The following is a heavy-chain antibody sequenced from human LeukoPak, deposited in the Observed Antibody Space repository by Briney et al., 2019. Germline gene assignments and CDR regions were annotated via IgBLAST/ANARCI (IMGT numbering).Heavy chain of an antibody. V-gene: IGHV4-59*01. Sequence: SETLSLTCTVSGASITSYYWSWVRQPPGKGLEWIGYFYYSGSDNYNPSLKSRITISVDTSKNQFSLKLSSVTAADTAVYYCVRGYCSGATCYHFDYWGQGTLVTVSS. J-gene: IGHJ4*02. CDR3: VRGYCSGATCYHFDY. CDR1: GASITSYY. CDR2: FYYSGSD. D-gene: IGHD2-15*01.